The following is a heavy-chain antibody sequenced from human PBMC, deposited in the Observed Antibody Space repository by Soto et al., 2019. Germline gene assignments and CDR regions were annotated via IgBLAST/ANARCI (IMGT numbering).Heavy chain of an antibody. J-gene: IGHJ6*02. V-gene: IGHV1-69*02. D-gene: IGHD3-9*01. CDR2: IIPILGIA. CDR1: GGTFSSYT. CDR3: ARAYDILTGSGGYYGMDV. Sequence: QVQLVQSGAEVKKPGSSVKVSCKASGGTFSSYTISWVRQAPGQGLEWMGRIIPILGIANYAQKFQGRVTITADKSTSTAYMELSSLSSEDTAVYYCARAYDILTGSGGYYGMDVWGQGTTVTVSS.